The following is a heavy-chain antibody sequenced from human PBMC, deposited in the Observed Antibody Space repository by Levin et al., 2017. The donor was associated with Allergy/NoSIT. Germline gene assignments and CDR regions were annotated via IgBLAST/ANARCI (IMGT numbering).Heavy chain of an antibody. V-gene: IGHV1-8*01. CDR2: MNPNSGNT. CDR1: GYTFTSYD. Sequence: ASVKVSCKASGYTFTSYDINWVRQATGQGLEWMGWMNPNSGNTGYAQKFQGRVTMTRNTSISTAYMELSSLRSEDTAVYYCARVPPWTPYEFWSGYLFHSYYYYGMDVWGQGTTVTVSS. J-gene: IGHJ6*02. CDR3: ARVPPWTPYEFWSGYLFHSYYYYGMDV. D-gene: IGHD3-3*01.